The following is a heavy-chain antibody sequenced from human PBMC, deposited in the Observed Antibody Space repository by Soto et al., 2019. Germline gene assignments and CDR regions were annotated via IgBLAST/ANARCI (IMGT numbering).Heavy chain of an antibody. CDR3: ARVATFVGYLYYFDY. CDR2: INAGNGNT. CDR1: GYTCTSYG. J-gene: IGHJ4*02. D-gene: IGHD3-16*02. V-gene: IGHV1-3*01. Sequence: ASVKVSGKASGYTCTSYGISWVRQTHGQRLEWMGWINAGNGNTKYSQKFQGRVTITRDTSASTAYMELSSLRSEDTAVYYCARVATFVGYLYYFDYWGQGTLVTVSS.